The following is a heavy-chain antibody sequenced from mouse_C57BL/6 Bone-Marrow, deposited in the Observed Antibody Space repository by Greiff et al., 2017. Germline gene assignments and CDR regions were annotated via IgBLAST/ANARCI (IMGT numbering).Heavy chain of an antibody. J-gene: IGHJ3*01. D-gene: IGHD2-3*01. V-gene: IGHV14-4*01. Sequence: VQLKQSGAELVRPGASVKLSCTASGFNIKDDYMHWVKQRPEQGLEWIGWIDPENGDTEYASKFQGKATITADTSSNTAYLQLSSLTSEDTAVYYCTRGLLPWFAYWGQGTLVTVSA. CDR1: GFNIKDDY. CDR2: IDPENGDT. CDR3: TRGLLPWFAY.